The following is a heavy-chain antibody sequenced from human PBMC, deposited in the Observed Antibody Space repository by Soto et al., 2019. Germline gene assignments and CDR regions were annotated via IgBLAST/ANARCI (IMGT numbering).Heavy chain of an antibody. CDR2: IYHSGST. J-gene: IGHJ6*02. D-gene: IGHD2-2*01. CDR1: GGSISSGGYS. Sequence: PSETLSLTCAVSGGSISSGGYSWSWLRQPPGKGLEWIRYIYHSGSTYYNPSLKSRVTISVDRSKNQFSLKLSSVTAADTAVYYCARDTSGSYCSSTSCPVYGMDVWGQGTPVTVSS. CDR3: ARDTSGSYCSSTSCPVYGMDV. V-gene: IGHV4-30-2*01.